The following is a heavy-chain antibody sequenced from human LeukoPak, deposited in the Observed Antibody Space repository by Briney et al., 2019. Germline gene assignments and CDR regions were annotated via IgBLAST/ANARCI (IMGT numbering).Heavy chain of an antibody. CDR1: GFTFSSYG. CDR2: IKQDGSDK. D-gene: IGHD1-1*01. Sequence: GGSLRLSGAASGFTFSSYGMSWVRQAPGKGLEWVANIKQDGSDKNYVDSVKGRFTISKDNAKNLLSLEMNGLRAEDTAVYYCATYKHQLRTVYFDYWGQGTLVTVSS. CDR3: ATYKHQLRTVYFDY. J-gene: IGHJ4*02. V-gene: IGHV3-7*02.